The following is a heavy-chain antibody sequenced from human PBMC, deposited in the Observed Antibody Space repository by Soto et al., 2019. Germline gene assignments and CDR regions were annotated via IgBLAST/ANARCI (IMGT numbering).Heavy chain of an antibody. V-gene: IGHV4-59*02. CDR2: MYFVGSV. CDR3: ARGYYDSTGFAVDP. J-gene: IGHJ5*02. Sequence: QMQLQASGPGLVKPSETLSLTCNVSGASVSHGYWSWIRQPPGKALEWIGFMYFVGSVNYNPSLTSRATISVETSKNQFSMKLTSVTASDTAVYYCARGYYDSTGFAVDPWGQGTLVTVSS. D-gene: IGHD3-22*01. CDR1: GASVSHGY.